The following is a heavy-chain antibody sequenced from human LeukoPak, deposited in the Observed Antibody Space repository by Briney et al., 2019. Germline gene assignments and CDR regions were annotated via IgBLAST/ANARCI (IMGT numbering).Heavy chain of an antibody. CDR2: ISGSGGST. CDR1: GFTFSSYA. CDR3: AKDSLWFREEVDAFDI. V-gene: IGHV3-23*01. Sequence: PGGSLRLSCAASGFTFSSYAMSWVRQAPGKGLEWVSAISGSGGSTYYADSVKRRFTISRDNSKNTLYLQMNSLRAEDTAVYYCAKDSLWFREEVDAFDIWGQGTMVTVSS. J-gene: IGHJ3*02. D-gene: IGHD3-10*01.